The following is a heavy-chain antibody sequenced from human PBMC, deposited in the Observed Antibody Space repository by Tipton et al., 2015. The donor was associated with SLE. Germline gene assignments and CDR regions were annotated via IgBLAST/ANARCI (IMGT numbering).Heavy chain of an antibody. D-gene: IGHD6-13*01. J-gene: IGHJ2*01. Sequence: SLRLSCAASGFTFDDYGMSWVRQAPGKGLEWVSGINWNGGSTGYADSVKGRFTISRDNAKNTLYLQMNSLRAEDTAVYYCAREGSAAGRYFDLWGRGTLVTVSS. V-gene: IGHV3-20*04. CDR3: AREGSAAGRYFDL. CDR1: GFTFDDYG. CDR2: INWNGGST.